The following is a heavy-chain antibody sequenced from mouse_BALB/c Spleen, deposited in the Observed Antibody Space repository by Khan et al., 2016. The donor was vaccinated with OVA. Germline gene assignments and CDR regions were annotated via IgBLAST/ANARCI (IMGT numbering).Heavy chain of an antibody. CDR2: ISSGGSYT. D-gene: IGHD1-1*01. Sequence: EVQLVESGGDLVKPGGSLKLSCAASGFTFSTYGMSWVRQTPDKRLEWVATISSGGSYTYYPDSVKGRFTISRDNAKNILNLQMRSLKSADTAMYHCARLAYYYNSEGFAYWGQGTLVTVSA. CDR3: ARLAYYYNSEGFAY. V-gene: IGHV5-6*01. J-gene: IGHJ3*01. CDR1: GFTFSTYG.